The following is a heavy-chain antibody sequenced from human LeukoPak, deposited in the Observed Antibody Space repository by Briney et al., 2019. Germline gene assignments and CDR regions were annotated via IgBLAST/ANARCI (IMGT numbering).Heavy chain of an antibody. CDR3: ARDREYCSGGSCYSYYYYGMDV. D-gene: IGHD2-15*01. J-gene: IGHJ6*02. Sequence: PSETLSLTCTVSGGSISSGDYYWRWIRQPPGKGLEWIGYIYYSGSTYYNPSLKSRVTISVDTSKNQFSLKLSSVTAADTAVYYCARDREYCSGGSCYSYYYYGMDVWGQGTTVTVSS. CDR2: IYYSGST. CDR1: GGSISSGDYY. V-gene: IGHV4-30-4*01.